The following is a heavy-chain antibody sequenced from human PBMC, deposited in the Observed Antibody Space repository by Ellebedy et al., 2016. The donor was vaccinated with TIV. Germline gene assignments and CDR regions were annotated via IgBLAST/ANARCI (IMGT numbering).Heavy chain of an antibody. V-gene: IGHV5-51*01. CDR3: AVYNSGAAYFDP. D-gene: IGHD3-22*01. CDR2: IYPDDSDT. J-gene: IGHJ4*02. CDR1: GYSFTSYW. Sequence: GESLKISCEGSGYSFTSYWIGWVRQMPGKGLEWMGNIYPDDSDTRYSPSFQGQVTMSADKSISTAYLQWSSLKASDTAMYYCAVYNSGAAYFDPWGQGTLVTVSS.